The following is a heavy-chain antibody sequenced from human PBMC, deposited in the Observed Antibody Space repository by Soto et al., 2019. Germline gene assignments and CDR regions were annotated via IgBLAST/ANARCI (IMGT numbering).Heavy chain of an antibody. Sequence: PGGSLRLSCAASGFTFSSYGMHWVRQAPGKGLEWVAVISYDGSNKYYADSVKGRFTISRDNSKNTLYLQMNSLRAEDTAVYYCAKSSGIAARPSWFDPCGQGT. J-gene: IGHJ5*02. CDR3: AKSSGIAARPSWFDP. V-gene: IGHV3-30*18. CDR1: GFTFSSYG. CDR2: ISYDGSNK. D-gene: IGHD6-6*01.